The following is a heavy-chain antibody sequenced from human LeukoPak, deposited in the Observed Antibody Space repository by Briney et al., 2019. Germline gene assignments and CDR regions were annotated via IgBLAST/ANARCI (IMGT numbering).Heavy chain of an antibody. J-gene: IGHJ4*02. CDR2: ISGSGDIT. Sequence: GGSLRLSCAASRFTFNSYAMSWVRQAPEKGLEWVSSISGSGDITYFGDSVKGRFTISRDKSKNTLYLQMNSLRAEDTAVYYCAKDKDLTKLGYFDYWGQGTLVTVSS. V-gene: IGHV3-23*01. CDR1: RFTFNSYA. CDR3: AKDKDLTKLGYFDY. D-gene: IGHD3-3*01.